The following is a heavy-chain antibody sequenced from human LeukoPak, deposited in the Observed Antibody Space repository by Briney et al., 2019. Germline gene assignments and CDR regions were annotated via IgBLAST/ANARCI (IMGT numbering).Heavy chain of an antibody. CDR1: GFTLSSYG. CDR2: ISYDGSNK. J-gene: IGHJ4*02. V-gene: IGHV3-30*03. CDR3: ARSSSGYLYYFDY. D-gene: IGHD3-22*01. Sequence: GGSLRLSCAASGFTLSSYGMHWVRQAPGKGLEWVAVISYDGSNKYYADSVKGRFTISRDNAKNSLYLQMNSLRAEDTAVYYCARSSSGYLYYFDYWGQGTLVTVSS.